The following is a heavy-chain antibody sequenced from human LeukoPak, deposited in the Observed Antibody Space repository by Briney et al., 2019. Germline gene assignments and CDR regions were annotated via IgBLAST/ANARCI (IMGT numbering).Heavy chain of an antibody. CDR1: GFTFDDYG. D-gene: IGHD3-22*01. CDR2: INWNGGST. V-gene: IGHV3-20*04. CDR3: ARDTYYYDSSGYFDY. J-gene: IGHJ4*02. Sequence: PGGSLRLSCAASGFTFDDYGMSWVRQAPGKGLECVSGINWNGGSTGYADSVKGRFTISRDNAKNSLYLQMNSLRAEDTALYFCARDTYYYDSSGYFDYWGQGTLVTVSS.